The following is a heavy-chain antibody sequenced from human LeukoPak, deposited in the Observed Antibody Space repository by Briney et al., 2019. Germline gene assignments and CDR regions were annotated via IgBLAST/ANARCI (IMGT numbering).Heavy chain of an antibody. V-gene: IGHV4-38-2*02. D-gene: IGHD6-6*01. Sequence: PSETLSLTCTVSGYSISSGYYWGWIRQPPGKGLEWIGSIYHSGSTYYNPSLKSRVTISVDTSKNQFSLKLSSVTAADTAVYYCARVVGDAFDIWGQGTMVTVSS. CDR3: ARVVGDAFDI. CDR1: GYSISSGYY. CDR2: IYHSGST. J-gene: IGHJ3*02.